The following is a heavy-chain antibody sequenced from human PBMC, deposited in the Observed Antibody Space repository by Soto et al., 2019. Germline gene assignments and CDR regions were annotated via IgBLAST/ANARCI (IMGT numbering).Heavy chain of an antibody. CDR2: IRASGVTT. V-gene: IGHV3-23*01. D-gene: IGHD1-26*01. Sequence: DVQLLDSGGGLVQPGRSLRLSCAASGFTFSNYAMSWVRQAPGKGLEWVSTIRASGVTTFYADSARGRFTISRDNSKNTLSLQMNSLTADDTAIYYCAKGAIGRLDYWGQGTLVTVSP. CDR3: AKGAIGRLDY. CDR1: GFTFSNYA. J-gene: IGHJ4*02.